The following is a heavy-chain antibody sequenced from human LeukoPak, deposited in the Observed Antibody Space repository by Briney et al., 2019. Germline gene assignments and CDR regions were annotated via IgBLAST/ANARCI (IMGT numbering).Heavy chain of an antibody. Sequence: GGSLRLSCAASGFTFSDYYMSWIRQAPGKGLEWVSYISSSSSYTNYADSVKGRFTISRDNAKNSLYLQMNSLRAEDTAVYYCVKSDRPDYADFGLGSWGQGTLVTVSS. D-gene: IGHD4-17*01. V-gene: IGHV3-11*06. CDR3: VKSDRPDYADFGLGS. J-gene: IGHJ5*02. CDR2: ISSSSSYT. CDR1: GFTFSDYY.